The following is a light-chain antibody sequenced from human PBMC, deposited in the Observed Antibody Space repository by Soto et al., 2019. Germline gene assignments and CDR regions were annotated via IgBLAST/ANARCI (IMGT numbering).Light chain of an antibody. CDR3: QQYNSYFVT. Sequence: DIPMSPSPFTPSATVGDRVTVTFRADQSVTTWLAWYQQKPGKAPKLLIYDASTLESGVPSRFSGSGSGTEFTLTISSLQADDFATYYCQQYNSYFVTFGRGTKVDIK. J-gene: IGKJ1*01. CDR2: DAS. V-gene: IGKV1-5*01. CDR1: QSVTTW.